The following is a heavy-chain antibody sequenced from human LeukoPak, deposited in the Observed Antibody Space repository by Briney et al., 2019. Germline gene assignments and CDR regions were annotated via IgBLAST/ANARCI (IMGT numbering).Heavy chain of an antibody. CDR2: IFYSGST. CDR1: GGSISSYY. D-gene: IGHD2-15*01. V-gene: IGHV4-59*01. Sequence: PSETLSLTCTVSGGSISSYYWSWIRQPPVKVLEWIGYIFYSGSTNYNPSLKSRVTISVDTSKNQSSLNLSSVTAADTAVYYCARDLATRRGYCSGGSCPPRWFDPWGQGTLVTVSS. J-gene: IGHJ5*02. CDR3: ARDLATRRGYCSGGSCPPRWFDP.